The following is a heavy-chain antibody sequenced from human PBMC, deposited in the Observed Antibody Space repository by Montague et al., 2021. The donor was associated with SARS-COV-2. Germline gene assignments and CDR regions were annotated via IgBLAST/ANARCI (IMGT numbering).Heavy chain of an antibody. V-gene: IGHV4-39*02. Sequence: SETLSLTCSVSGGSISSSNYYWGWIRQPPGKGLEWIGSIYYSGSTYYNPSLKSRVAISVDTSKNQFSLILRSMTAADTAVFYCAREGFSSVYYETWGQGTLVTASS. D-gene: IGHD3-22*01. CDR2: IYYSGST. CDR3: AREGFSSVYYET. J-gene: IGHJ5*02. CDR1: GGSISSSNYY.